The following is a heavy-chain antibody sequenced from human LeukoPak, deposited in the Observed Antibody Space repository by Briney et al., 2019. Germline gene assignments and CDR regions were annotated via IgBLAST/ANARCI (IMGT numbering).Heavy chain of an antibody. Sequence: PSETLSLTCAVYGGSFSGYYWSWIRQHPGKGLEWIGYIYYSGTTYYNPSLESRVTLSVDTSKNQFSLRLSSVTAADTAVYYCARYRDSGGRLAFDIWGQGTMATVSS. CDR2: IYYSGTT. V-gene: IGHV4-31*11. CDR3: ARYRDSGGRLAFDI. CDR1: GGSFSGYY. J-gene: IGHJ3*02. D-gene: IGHD2-15*01.